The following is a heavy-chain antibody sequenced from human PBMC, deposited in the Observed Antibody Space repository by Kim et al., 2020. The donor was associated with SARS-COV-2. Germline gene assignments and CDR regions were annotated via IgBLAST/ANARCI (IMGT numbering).Heavy chain of an antibody. V-gene: IGHV5-51*01. D-gene: IGHD5-12*01. CDR3: ARLYGGYPYYFDF. Sequence: GESLKISCKVSGYTFTNYWIAWVRQMPGKGLEWMEMIYPGDSDTRYSPSFQGQVTMSADKSTSTAYLQWSSLKASDTAVYYCARLYGGYPYYFDFWGQGTLVTVSS. CDR2: IYPGDSDT. CDR1: GYTFTNYW. J-gene: IGHJ4*02.